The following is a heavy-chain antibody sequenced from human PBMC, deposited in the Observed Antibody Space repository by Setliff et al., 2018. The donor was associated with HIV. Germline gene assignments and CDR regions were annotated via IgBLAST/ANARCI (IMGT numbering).Heavy chain of an antibody. CDR1: GYMFNNYW. J-gene: IGHJ4*02. Sequence: KVSCKGSGYMFNNYWIAWVRQVPGKGLEWMGIIDPGDSDTRYTPSYQGRIIMSIDRFRSTAYLQWRSLTPSDSALYYCARQRPPGYSSPYTIEYWGQGTLVTVSS. CDR3: ARQRPPGYSSPYTIEY. V-gene: IGHV5-51*01. D-gene: IGHD6-13*01. CDR2: IDPGDSDT.